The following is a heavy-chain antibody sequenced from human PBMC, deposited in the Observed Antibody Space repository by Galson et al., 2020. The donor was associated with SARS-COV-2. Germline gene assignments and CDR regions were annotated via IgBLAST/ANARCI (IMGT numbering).Heavy chain of an antibody. CDR3: AALWAGMTTGGGY. CDR2: IVVGPGNT. Sequence: SVKVSCKASGFTFTSSAVQWVRQARGQRLEWIGWIVVGPGNTNYAQNFQERVTITRDMSTNTAYMELSSLRSEDTAVYYCAALWAGMTTGGGYWGQGTLVTVSS. J-gene: IGHJ4*02. CDR1: GFTFTSSA. D-gene: IGHD4-17*01. V-gene: IGHV1-58*01.